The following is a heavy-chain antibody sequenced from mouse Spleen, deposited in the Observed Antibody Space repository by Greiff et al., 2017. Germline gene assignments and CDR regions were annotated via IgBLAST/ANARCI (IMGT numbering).Heavy chain of an antibody. V-gene: IGHV5-17*01. Sequence: DVRLVESGGGLVKPGGSLKLSCAASGFTFSDYGMHWVRQAPEKGLEWVAYISSGSSTIYYADTVKGRFTISRDNAKNTLFLQMTSLRSEDTAMYYCASDYGSPFAYWGQGTLVTVSA. D-gene: IGHD1-1*01. CDR2: ISSGSSTI. J-gene: IGHJ3*01. CDR1: GFTFSDYG. CDR3: ASDYGSPFAY.